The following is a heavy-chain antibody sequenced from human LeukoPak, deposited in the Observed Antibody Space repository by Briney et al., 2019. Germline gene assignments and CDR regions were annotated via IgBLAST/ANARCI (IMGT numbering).Heavy chain of an antibody. CDR3: VGESIAARLAYFDY. J-gene: IGHJ4*02. CDR2: IYYSGST. Sequence: SETLSLTCTVSGGSISSYYWSWIRQPPGKGLEWIGYIYYSGSTNYNPSLKSRVTISVDTSKNQFSLKLSSVTAADTAVYYCVGESIAARLAYFDYWGQGTLVTVSS. V-gene: IGHV4-59*08. CDR1: GGSISSYY. D-gene: IGHD6-6*01.